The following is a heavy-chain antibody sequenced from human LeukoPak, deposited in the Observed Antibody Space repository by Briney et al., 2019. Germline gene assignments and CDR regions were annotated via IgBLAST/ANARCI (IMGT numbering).Heavy chain of an antibody. V-gene: IGHV1-2*02. CDR1: GYTFTGYY. CDR3: ARDQGQTGLSSLHYILATNNGY. J-gene: IGHJ4*02. Sequence: ASVKVSCKASGYTFTGYYMHWVRQAPGQGLEWMGWINPNSGGTNYAQKFQGRVTMTRDTSISTAYMELSRLRSDDTAVYYCARDQGQTGLSSLHYILATNNGYWGQGTLVTVSS. CDR2: INPNSGGT. D-gene: IGHD5-12*01.